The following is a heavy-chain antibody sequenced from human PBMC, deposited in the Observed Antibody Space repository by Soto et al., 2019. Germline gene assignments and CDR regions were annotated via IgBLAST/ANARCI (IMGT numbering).Heavy chain of an antibody. J-gene: IGHJ6*02. Sequence: QVQLQESGPGLVKPSQTLSLTCTVSGGSISSGGYYWSWIRQHPGKGLEWIGYIYYSGSTYYNPSLKSRVTISVDTSKNQFSLKLSSVTAADTAVYYCAREPYYYGSGRDGMDVWGLGTTVTVSS. CDR1: GGSISSGGYY. CDR3: AREPYYYGSGRDGMDV. CDR2: IYYSGST. V-gene: IGHV4-31*03. D-gene: IGHD3-10*01.